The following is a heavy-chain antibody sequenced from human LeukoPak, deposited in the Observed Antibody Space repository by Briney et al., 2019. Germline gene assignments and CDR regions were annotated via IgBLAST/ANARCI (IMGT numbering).Heavy chain of an antibody. V-gene: IGHV4-39*07. D-gene: IGHD2-2*01. CDR3: ARGPAATLFDY. CDR2: IYYSGST. Sequence: PSETLSLTCTVSGGSISSSSYYWGWIRQPPGKGLEWIGSIYYSGSTYYNPSLKSRVTISVDTSKNQFSLKLSSVTAADTAVYYCARGPAATLFDYWGQGTLVTVSS. J-gene: IGHJ4*02. CDR1: GGSISSSSYY.